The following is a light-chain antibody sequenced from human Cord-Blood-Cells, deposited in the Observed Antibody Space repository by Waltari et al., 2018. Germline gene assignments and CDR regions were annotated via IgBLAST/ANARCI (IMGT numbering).Light chain of an antibody. CDR3: QQYYSTPYS. V-gene: IGKV4-1*01. CDR2: WAS. Sequence: IVMTQSPDSLAVSLVERATINCKSSQSVLYSSNNKNYLAWYQQKPGQPPQLLIYWASTRESVVPDRFSDSGSGTDFTLTISSLQAEDVAVYYCQQYYSTPYSFGQGTKLEIK. J-gene: IGKJ2*03. CDR1: QSVLYSSNNKNY.